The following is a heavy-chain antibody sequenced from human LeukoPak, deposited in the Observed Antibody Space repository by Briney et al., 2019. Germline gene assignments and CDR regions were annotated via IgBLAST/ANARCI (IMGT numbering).Heavy chain of an antibody. CDR3: VRDGHRLYDYYYYYMDV. J-gene: IGHJ6*03. D-gene: IGHD2-2*02. CDR2: ISAYNGHT. Sequence: GASVKVSCKASGYTFTTYGIGWVRQAPGQGLEWMGWISAYNGHTNYAQKLQGRVTMTTDASTTTAYMELRSLRSDDTAVYYCVRDGHRLYDYYYYYMDVWGKGTTVTVSS. V-gene: IGHV1-18*01. CDR1: GYTFTTYG.